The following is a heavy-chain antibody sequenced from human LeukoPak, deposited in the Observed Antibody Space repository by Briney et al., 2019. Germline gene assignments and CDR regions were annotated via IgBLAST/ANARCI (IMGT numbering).Heavy chain of an antibody. J-gene: IGHJ4*02. V-gene: IGHV3-48*03. Sequence: GESLRLSCAASGFTFSNYEMNWVRRAPGKGLEWVSYISSSGDTIYYADSVKGRFTISRDNAKNSLYLQMNSLRAEDRAVYYCARAIAVAGTDYWGQGTLVTVSS. CDR2: ISSSGDTI. CDR3: ARAIAVAGTDY. CDR1: GFTFSNYE. D-gene: IGHD6-19*01.